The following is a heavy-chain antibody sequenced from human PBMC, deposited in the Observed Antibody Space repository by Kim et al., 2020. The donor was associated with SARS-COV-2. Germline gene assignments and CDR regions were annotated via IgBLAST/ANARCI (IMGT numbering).Heavy chain of an antibody. Sequence: GGSLRLSCAASGFTFNSYAMSWVRLAPGKGLEWVSAISGSASSTYYADSVKGRFTISRDNSKNTLYLQMNSLRAEDTALYYCAKEGKYSSSSSGMDVWG. D-gene: IGHD6-6*01. J-gene: IGHJ6*02. CDR3: AKEGKYSSSSSGMDV. V-gene: IGHV3-23*01. CDR1: GFTFNSYA. CDR2: ISGSASST.